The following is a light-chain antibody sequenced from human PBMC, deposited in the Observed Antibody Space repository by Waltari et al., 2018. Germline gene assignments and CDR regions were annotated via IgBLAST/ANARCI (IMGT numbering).Light chain of an antibody. V-gene: IGKV3-15*01. CDR2: GAS. CDR3: QQYNDWWT. CDR1: QSVTSN. J-gene: IGKJ1*01. Sequence: DIVMTQSPATLSVSPGERATLSCRASQSVTSNLAWYQQKPGQAPRLLIYGASTRATGVPARFSGTGSGTEFTLTISSLQSEDFAVYYCQQYNDWWTFGPGTKVEIK.